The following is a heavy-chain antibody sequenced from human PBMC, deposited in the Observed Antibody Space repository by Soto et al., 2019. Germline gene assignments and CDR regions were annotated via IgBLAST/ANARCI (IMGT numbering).Heavy chain of an antibody. V-gene: IGHV1-46*01. CDR1: GYTFTSYY. CDR3: ARDLQTNDLVDY. CDR2: INPSGGST. J-gene: IGHJ4*02. D-gene: IGHD1-1*01. Sequence: ASVKVSCKASGYTFTSYYMHWVRQAPGQGLEWMGIINPSGGSTSYAQKFRGRVTMTRDTSTSTVYMELSSLRSEDTAVYYCARDLQTNDLVDYWGQGTLVTVSS.